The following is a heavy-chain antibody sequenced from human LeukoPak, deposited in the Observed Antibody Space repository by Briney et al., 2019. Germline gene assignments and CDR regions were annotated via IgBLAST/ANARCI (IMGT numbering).Heavy chain of an antibody. CDR1: GFTFSSYW. CDR2: IKQDGSEK. Sequence: GGSLRLSCAASGFTFSSYWMSWVRQAPGKGLEWVANIKQDGSEKYYVDSVKGRFTISRDNAKNSLYLQMNSLRAEDTAVYYCARESLWFVELSRGAIDYWGQGTLVTVSS. D-gene: IGHD3-10*01. CDR3: ARESLWFVELSRGAIDY. J-gene: IGHJ4*02. V-gene: IGHV3-7*01.